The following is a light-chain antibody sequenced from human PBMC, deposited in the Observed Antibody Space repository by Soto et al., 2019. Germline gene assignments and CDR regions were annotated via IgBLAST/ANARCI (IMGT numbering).Light chain of an antibody. Sequence: GDRVTITCRASQSISSWLAWYQQKPGKAPKLLIYDASSLESGVPSRFSGSGSGTEFTLTICSLQPDDFATYYCQQYNSYSQTFGQGTKLEIK. CDR2: DAS. CDR3: QQYNSYSQT. J-gene: IGKJ2*01. CDR1: QSISSW. V-gene: IGKV1-5*01.